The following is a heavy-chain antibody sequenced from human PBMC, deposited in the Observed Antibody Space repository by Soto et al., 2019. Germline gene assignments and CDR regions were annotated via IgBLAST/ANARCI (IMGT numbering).Heavy chain of an antibody. D-gene: IGHD2-21*02. CDR1: GYTFTDYY. CDR2: INPNSGGT. V-gene: IGHV1-2*02. Sequence: QVQLVQSGAEVKKPGASVKVSCKASGYTFTDYYMHWVRQAPGQGLEWMGWINPNSGGTNYAQKFQGRVTMTRDTSISTAYMELSRLRSDDTAVYYCARDAGGGDPNNWFDPWGQGTLVTVSS. CDR3: ARDAGGGDPNNWFDP. J-gene: IGHJ5*02.